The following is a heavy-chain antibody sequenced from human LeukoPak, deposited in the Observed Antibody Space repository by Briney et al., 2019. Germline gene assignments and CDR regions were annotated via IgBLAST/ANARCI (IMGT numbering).Heavy chain of an antibody. CDR2: ISTDGKST. Sequence: GGSLRLSCVASGFTFSNYWMLWVRQAPGKGLMWVSLISTDGKSTRYAESVKGRFTISRDNAKNALYLQMDMLRGEDTALYFCVRDSQFIQEHWGQGSTVSV. D-gene: IGHD1-26*01. J-gene: IGHJ6*02. CDR1: GFTFSNYW. CDR3: VRDSQFIQEH. V-gene: IGHV3-74*01.